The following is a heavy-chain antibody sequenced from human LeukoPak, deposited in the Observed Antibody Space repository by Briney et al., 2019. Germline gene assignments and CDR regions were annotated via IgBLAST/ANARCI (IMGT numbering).Heavy chain of an antibody. CDR1: GGSIRNYY. J-gene: IGHJ3*02. Sequence: SETLSLTCTVSGGSIRNYYWSWIRQPPGKGLEWIGSIYYSGTTYYNPSLKSRVTISVDTSKNQFSLKLSSVTAADTAVYYCARRVGITESDAFDIWGQGTMVTVSS. CDR2: IYYSGTT. D-gene: IGHD1-14*01. V-gene: IGHV4-59*05. CDR3: ARRVGITESDAFDI.